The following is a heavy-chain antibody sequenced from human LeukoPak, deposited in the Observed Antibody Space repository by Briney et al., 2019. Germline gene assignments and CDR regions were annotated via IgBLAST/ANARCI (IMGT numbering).Heavy chain of an antibody. J-gene: IGHJ4*02. Sequence: ASVKVSCKASGFSLTNNYMHWVRQAPGQGLEWMGYMRPTDGYTGFAPKFQGGVTVTRDMSTNTFYMELSSLRSDDTAVYYCAREGAVALKHFGIWGQGTLVTVSS. CDR2: MRPTDGYT. D-gene: IGHD6-19*01. CDR3: AREGAVALKHFGI. CDR1: GFSLTNNY. V-gene: IGHV1-46*01.